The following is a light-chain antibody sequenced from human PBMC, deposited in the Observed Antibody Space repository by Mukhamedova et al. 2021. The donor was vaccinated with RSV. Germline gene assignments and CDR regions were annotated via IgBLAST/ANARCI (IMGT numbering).Light chain of an antibody. V-gene: IGKV3-15*01. CDR1: HSAYSN. CDR3: QQYNNWPL. Sequence: GERATLSCRASHSAYSNLAWYQQKPGQAPRLLIYAASTRANGVPARFSGSGSGTEFTLTISGLQSEDFAVYYCQQYNNWPLFGQGT. J-gene: IGKJ2*01. CDR2: AAS.